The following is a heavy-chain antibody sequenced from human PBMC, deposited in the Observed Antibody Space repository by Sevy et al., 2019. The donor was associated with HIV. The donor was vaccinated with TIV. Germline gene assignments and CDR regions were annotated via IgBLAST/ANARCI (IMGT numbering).Heavy chain of an antibody. Sequence: GGSLRLSCAASGFTFSDAAMHWVRQASGKGLEWIGRIRSKANTYTTAYAALVKGRFIIARDDSMYTAYLQMNRLSPEDTAKYYCTFSSDYYKYGWDVWGQGTTVTVSS. CDR1: GFTFSDAA. J-gene: IGHJ6*02. D-gene: IGHD6-6*01. CDR3: TFSSDYYKYGWDV. V-gene: IGHV3-73*01. CDR2: IRSKANTYTT.